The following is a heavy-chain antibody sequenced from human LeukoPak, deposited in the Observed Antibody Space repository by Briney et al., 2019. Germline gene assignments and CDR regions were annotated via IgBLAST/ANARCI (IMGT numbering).Heavy chain of an antibody. D-gene: IGHD2-15*01. Sequence: GASVKVSCKASVYTFTIHVIRSVGQAPGQGLEWMGWISAYNGNTNYAQKLQGRVTMTTDTSTSTAYMELRSLRSDDTAVYYCARDREGLVSGKVRQLDYWGQGTLVTVSS. V-gene: IGHV1-18*01. CDR3: ARDREGLVSGKVRQLDY. J-gene: IGHJ4*02. CDR2: ISAYNGNT. CDR1: VYTFTIHV.